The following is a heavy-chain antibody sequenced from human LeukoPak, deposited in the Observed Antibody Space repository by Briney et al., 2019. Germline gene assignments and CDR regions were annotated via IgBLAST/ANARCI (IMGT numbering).Heavy chain of an antibody. D-gene: IGHD1-26*01. CDR1: GGTFSSYA. V-gene: IGHV1-69*04. Sequence: TSVKVSCKASGGTFSSYAISWVRQAPGQGLEWMGRIIPIFGMANYAQKFQGRVTITADKSTSTAYMELSSLRSEDTAVYYCAREWEWELPNVEGMGVGDNWFDPWGQGTLVTVSS. CDR3: AREWEWELPNVEGMGVGDNWFDP. J-gene: IGHJ5*02. CDR2: IIPIFGMA.